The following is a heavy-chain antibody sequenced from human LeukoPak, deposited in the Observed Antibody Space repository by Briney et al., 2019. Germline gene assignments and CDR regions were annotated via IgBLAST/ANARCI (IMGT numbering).Heavy chain of an antibody. Sequence: GGSLRLSCAASGFTVSSNYMSWVRQAPGKGLEWVSVIYSGGSTYHADSVKGRFTISRDNSKDTLYLQMNSLRAEDTAVYYCARVGGSGYCSSTSCYGNYYYGMDVWGQGTTVTVSS. CDR1: GFTVSSNY. D-gene: IGHD2-2*01. CDR3: ARVGGSGYCSSTSCYGNYYYGMDV. V-gene: IGHV3-53*01. J-gene: IGHJ6*02. CDR2: IYSGGST.